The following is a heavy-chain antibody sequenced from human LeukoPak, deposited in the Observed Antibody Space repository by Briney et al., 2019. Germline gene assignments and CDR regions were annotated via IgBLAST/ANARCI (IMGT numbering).Heavy chain of an antibody. CDR3: AKVAHYDILTGYNPFDY. J-gene: IGHJ4*02. Sequence: GGSLRLSCAASGFTFYSYAMTWVRQAPGKGLEWVSGISGSGGTTQYADSVKGRFTISRDNSKNTLYLQMNSLRAEDTAVYYCAKVAHYDILTGYNPFDYWGQGTLVTVSS. CDR1: GFTFYSYA. D-gene: IGHD3-9*01. V-gene: IGHV3-23*01. CDR2: ISGSGGTT.